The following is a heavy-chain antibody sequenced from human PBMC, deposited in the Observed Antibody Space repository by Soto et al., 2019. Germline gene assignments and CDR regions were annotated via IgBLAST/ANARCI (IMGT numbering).Heavy chain of an antibody. D-gene: IGHD6-13*01. CDR3: AVAGYEQQLVPRGQLRGFDP. V-gene: IGHV1-24*01. CDR2: FDPEDGET. J-gene: IGHJ5*02. Sequence: ASVKVSCKVSGYTLTELYMHWVRQAPGKGLEWMGGFDPEDGETIYAQKFQGRVTMTEDTSTDTAYMELSSLRSEDTAVYYCAVAGYEQQLVPRGQLRGFDPWGQGTLVTVSS. CDR1: GYTLTELY.